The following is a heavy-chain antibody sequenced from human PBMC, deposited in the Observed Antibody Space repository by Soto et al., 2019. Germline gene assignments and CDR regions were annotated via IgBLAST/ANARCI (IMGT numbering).Heavy chain of an antibody. D-gene: IGHD1-26*01. V-gene: IGHV4-59*08. CDR2: VYHSGKT. CDR3: ARPRGTTPAVWYFDL. J-gene: IGHJ2*01. Sequence: QVQLQESGPGLVKPSETLSLTCTVSGGSISSHYWSWIRQPPGKGLEWIGYVYHSGKTDSNPSLKSRVTISMDTSKNQISLSLPAVTAADTAVYYCARPRGTTPAVWYFDLWGRGTLVTVSS. CDR1: GGSISSHY.